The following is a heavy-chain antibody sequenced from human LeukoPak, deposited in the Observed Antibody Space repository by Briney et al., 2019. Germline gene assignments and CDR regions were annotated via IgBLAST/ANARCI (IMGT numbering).Heavy chain of an antibody. CDR2: INTDGSST. V-gene: IGHV3-74*01. Sequence: GGPLRLSCAASGFTLSSYWMQWVRQAPGKGLVWVSRINTDGSSTSYADSVKGRFTISRDNARNTLYLQMSSLRAEDTAVYYCARGGPIRGAYFDYWGQGILVTVSS. CDR3: ARGGPIRGAYFDY. J-gene: IGHJ4*02. CDR1: GFTLSSYW.